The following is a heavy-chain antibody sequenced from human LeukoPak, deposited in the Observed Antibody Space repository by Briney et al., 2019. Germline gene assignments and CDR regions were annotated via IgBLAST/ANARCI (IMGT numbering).Heavy chain of an antibody. V-gene: IGHV3-11*01. CDR1: GFTFSDYY. CDR3: GLGSISPSYYYGIDV. J-gene: IGHJ6*02. CDR2: IDRSGDTV. D-gene: IGHD2-2*01. Sequence: PGGSLRLSCAASGFTFSDYYMTWIRQAPGKGLDWVSYIDRSGDTVFYADSVKGRFTMSRDNAKNSLHLQMNSLRPGDSAVYYCGLGSISPSYYYGIDVWGQGTTVSVSS.